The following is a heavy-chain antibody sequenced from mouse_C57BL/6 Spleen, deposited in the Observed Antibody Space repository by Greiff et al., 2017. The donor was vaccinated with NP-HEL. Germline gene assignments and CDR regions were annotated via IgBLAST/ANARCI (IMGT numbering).Heavy chain of an antibody. V-gene: IGHV5-6*02. CDR2: ISSGGSYT. Sequence: DVMLVESGGDLVKPGGSLKLSCAASGFTFSSYGMSWVRQTPDKRLEWVATISSGGSYTYYPDSVKGRFTISRDNAKNTLYLQMSSLKSEDTDRDYCERGCYGSAFAYWGQGTLVTVSA. D-gene: IGHD1-1*01. CDR1: GFTFSSYG. J-gene: IGHJ3*01. CDR3: ERGCYGSAFAY.